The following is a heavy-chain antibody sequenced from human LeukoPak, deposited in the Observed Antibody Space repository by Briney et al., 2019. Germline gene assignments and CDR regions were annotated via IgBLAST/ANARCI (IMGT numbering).Heavy chain of an antibody. V-gene: IGHV3-74*01. CDR2: INGDGSST. D-gene: IGHD5-12*01. J-gene: IGHJ6*04. Sequence: GGSLRLSCAASGFTFSSYSMNWVRQAPGKGLVWVSRINGDGSSTSYADSVRGRFTISRDNAKNTLYLQMNSLRAEDTAVYYCARVDIGDGVWGKGTTVTVSS. CDR1: GFTFSSYS. CDR3: ARVDIGDGV.